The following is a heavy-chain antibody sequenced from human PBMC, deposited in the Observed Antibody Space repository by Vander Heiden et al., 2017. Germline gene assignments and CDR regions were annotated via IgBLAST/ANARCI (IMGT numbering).Heavy chain of an antibody. CDR2: ISSSGSTI. J-gene: IGHJ6*02. Sequence: EVQLVESGGGLVQPGGSLRLSCAASGFTFSSYEMNWVRQAPGKGLEWVSYISSSGSTIYYADSVKGRFTISRDNAKNSLYLQMSSLRAEDTAVYYCARDRDIVVVVAATYYYYGMDVWGQGTTVTVSS. CDR1: GFTFSSYE. CDR3: ARDRDIVVVVAATYYYYGMDV. V-gene: IGHV3-48*03. D-gene: IGHD2-15*01.